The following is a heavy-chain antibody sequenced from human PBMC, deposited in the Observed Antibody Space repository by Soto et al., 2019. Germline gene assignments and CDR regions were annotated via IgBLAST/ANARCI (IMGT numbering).Heavy chain of an antibody. J-gene: IGHJ4*02. D-gene: IGHD6-13*01. Sequence: SETLSLTCTVSGGSISSSSYYWGWMRQPPGKGLEWIGSIYYSGSTYYNPSLKSRVTISVDTSKNQFSLKLSSVTAADTAVYYCASYGDSSSWAPQVDYWGQGTLVTVSS. CDR2: IYYSGST. CDR3: ASYGDSSSWAPQVDY. V-gene: IGHV4-39*01. CDR1: GGSISSSSYY.